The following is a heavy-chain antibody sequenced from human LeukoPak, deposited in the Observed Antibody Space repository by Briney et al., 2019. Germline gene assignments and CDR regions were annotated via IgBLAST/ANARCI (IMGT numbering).Heavy chain of an antibody. CDR3: ARDKGVGDSSSYPLDY. CDR1: GGTFTSYA. V-gene: IGHV1-69*04. D-gene: IGHD3-22*01. Sequence: SVKVSCKASGGTFTSYAISWVRQAPGQGLEWMGRIIPIIGITNYAQKFQGRVTITADKSTSTAYRAPRSLRSEDTAVYRCARDKGVGDSSSYPLDYWGRGRLVAVS. CDR2: IIPIIGIT. J-gene: IGHJ4*02.